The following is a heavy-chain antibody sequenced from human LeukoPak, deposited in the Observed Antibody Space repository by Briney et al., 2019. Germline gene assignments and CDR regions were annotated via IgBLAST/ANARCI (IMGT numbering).Heavy chain of an antibody. J-gene: IGHJ4*02. CDR2: IYRGGST. CDR3: AKDTGWELQYFDY. CDR1: EFTVSSNY. Sequence: GGSLRLSCAASEFTVSSNYMSWVRQAPGKGLEWVSVIYRGGSTYYADSVKGRFTISRDNAKNSLYLQMNSLRAEDTALYYCAKDTGWELQYFDYWGQGTLVTVSS. V-gene: IGHV3-53*05. D-gene: IGHD1-26*01.